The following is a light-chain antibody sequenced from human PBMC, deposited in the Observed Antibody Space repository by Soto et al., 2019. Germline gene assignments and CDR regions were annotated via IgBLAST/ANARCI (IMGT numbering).Light chain of an antibody. Sequence: EIVLTKSPGTLSLSPGERATLSCRAIQSVSSSSLAWYQQKPGQAPRLLIYGASSRATGIPDRFSGSGSGTDFTLTISRLEPEDFAVYYCQQYGSSPYTFGQGTKLEIK. CDR1: QSVSSSS. J-gene: IGKJ2*01. CDR2: GAS. V-gene: IGKV3-20*01. CDR3: QQYGSSPYT.